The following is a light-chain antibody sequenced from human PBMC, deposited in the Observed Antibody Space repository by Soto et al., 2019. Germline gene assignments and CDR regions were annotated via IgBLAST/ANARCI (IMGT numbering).Light chain of an antibody. J-gene: IGLJ1*01. CDR2: EVS. CDR3: SSYAGSNNFV. Sequence: QSALTQPPSASGSPGQSVTISCTGTSSDVGGYNYVSWYQQHPGKAPKLMIYEVSERPSGVPDRFSGSKSSNTASLTVSGLQAEEKADYYCSSYAGSNNFVFGTGGKV. CDR1: SSDVGGYNY. V-gene: IGLV2-8*01.